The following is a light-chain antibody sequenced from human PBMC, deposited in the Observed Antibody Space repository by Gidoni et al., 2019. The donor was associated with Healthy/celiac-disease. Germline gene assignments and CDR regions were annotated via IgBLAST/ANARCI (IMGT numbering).Light chain of an antibody. CDR3: KQYNNWPPHT. Sequence: EIVIPQSPATLSVSPGERATLSCRASQSVSSNLAWYQQKPGQAPRLLIYGASTRATGSPARFSGSGSGTEFTLTISSLQSEDFAVYYCKQYNNWPPHTFGQGTKLEIK. CDR2: GAS. V-gene: IGKV3-15*01. J-gene: IGKJ2*01. CDR1: QSVSSN.